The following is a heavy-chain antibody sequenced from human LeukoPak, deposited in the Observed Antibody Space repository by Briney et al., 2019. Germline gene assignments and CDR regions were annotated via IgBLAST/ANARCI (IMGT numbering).Heavy chain of an antibody. CDR2: ISSSSSYI. V-gene: IGHV3-21*01. D-gene: IGHD4-17*01. CDR3: ARVPLTTVTTDFDY. J-gene: IGHJ4*02. Sequence: GGSLRLSCAASGFTFSSYSMNWVRQGPGKGLEWVSSISSSSSYIYYADSVKGRFTISRDNAKNSLYLQMNSLRAEDTAVYYCARVPLTTVTTDFDYWGQGTLVTVSS. CDR1: GFTFSSYS.